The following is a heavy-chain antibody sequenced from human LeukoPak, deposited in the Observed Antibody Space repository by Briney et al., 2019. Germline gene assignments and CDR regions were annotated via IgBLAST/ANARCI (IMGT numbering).Heavy chain of an antibody. Sequence: SVKVSCKASGGTFSSYAIGWVRQAPGQGLEWMGGIIPIFGTANYAQKFQGRVTITADKSTSTAYMELSSLRSEDTAVYYCARVRELWSAVVSYYFDYWGQGTLVTVSS. J-gene: IGHJ4*02. CDR1: GGTFSSYA. CDR3: ARVRELWSAVVSYYFDY. V-gene: IGHV1-69*06. CDR2: IIPIFGTA. D-gene: IGHD5-18*01.